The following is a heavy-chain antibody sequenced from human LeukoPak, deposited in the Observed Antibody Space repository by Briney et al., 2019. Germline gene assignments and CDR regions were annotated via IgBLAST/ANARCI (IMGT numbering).Heavy chain of an antibody. CDR2: IYYSGST. Sequence: SETLSLTCTVSGGSISTYYWSWIQQPPGKGLEWIGYIYYSGSTNYNPSLKSRVTISLDTSKNQFSLKLSSVTAADTAVYYCARGGTVLNFQHWGQGTLVTVSS. J-gene: IGHJ1*01. CDR1: GGSISTYY. CDR3: ARGGTVLNFQH. V-gene: IGHV4-59*01. D-gene: IGHD4-23*01.